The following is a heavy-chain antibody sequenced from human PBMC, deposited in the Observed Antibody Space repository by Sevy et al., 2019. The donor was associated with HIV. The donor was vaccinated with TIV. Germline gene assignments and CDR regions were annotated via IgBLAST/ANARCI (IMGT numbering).Heavy chain of an antibody. J-gene: IGHJ6*02. Sequence: GGSLRLSCAASGFTFSNAWMSWVRQAPGKGLEWVGRIKSKTDGGTTDYAAPVKGRFTISRDDSKNTLYLQMNSLRVEDTAVYYCAKVVVPADIDPFYYYAYGMDVWGQGTTVTVSS. CDR2: IKSKTDGGTT. CDR1: GFTFSNAW. CDR3: AKVVVPADIDPFYYYAYGMDV. V-gene: IGHV3-15*01. D-gene: IGHD2-2*01.